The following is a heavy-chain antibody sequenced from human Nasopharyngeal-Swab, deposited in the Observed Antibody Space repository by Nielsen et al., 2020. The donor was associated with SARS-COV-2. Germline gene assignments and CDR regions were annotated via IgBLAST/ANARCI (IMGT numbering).Heavy chain of an antibody. Sequence: LSLTCAASGFTFCNAWMSWVRQAPGKGLERVGRIKRKTDGGTTDYTAPVTGRFTISRDDSENTLYLQMNSLKTEDTAVYFCTTDDRALDYWGQGTLVTVSS. J-gene: IGHJ4*02. V-gene: IGHV3-15*01. CDR3: TTDDRALDY. CDR1: GFTFCNAW. CDR2: IKRKTDGGTT.